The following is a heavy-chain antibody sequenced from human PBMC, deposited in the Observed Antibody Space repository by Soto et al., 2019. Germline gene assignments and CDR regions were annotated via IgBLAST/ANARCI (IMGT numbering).Heavy chain of an antibody. J-gene: IGHJ4*02. D-gene: IGHD1-26*01. CDR1: GGSISSYY. V-gene: IGHV4-59*01. Sequence: SETLSLTCTVSGGSISSYYWSWIRQPPGKGLEWIGYIYYSGSTNYNPSLKSRVTISVDTSKNQFSLKLSSVTAADTAVYYCARGRYIMGATYYFDYWGQGTLVTVSS. CDR3: ARGRYIMGATYYFDY. CDR2: IYYSGST.